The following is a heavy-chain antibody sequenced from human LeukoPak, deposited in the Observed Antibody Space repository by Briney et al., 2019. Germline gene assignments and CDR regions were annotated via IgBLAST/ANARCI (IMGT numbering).Heavy chain of an antibody. J-gene: IGHJ4*02. CDR2: IYWDDDK. CDR3: AHIRRNYGATHYDY. V-gene: IGHV2-5*02. CDR1: GYSISSGYYW. D-gene: IGHD4/OR15-4a*01. Sequence: TLSLTCTVSGYSISSGYYWGWIRQPPGKALEWLALIYWDDDKRYSPSLKSRLTITKDTSKNQVVLTMTNMDPVDTATYYCAHIRRNYGATHYDYWGQGTLVTVSS.